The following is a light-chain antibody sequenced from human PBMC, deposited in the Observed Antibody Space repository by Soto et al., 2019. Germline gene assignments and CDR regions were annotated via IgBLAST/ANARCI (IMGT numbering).Light chain of an antibody. V-gene: IGLV2-14*03. CDR3: CSYAGSYTVV. J-gene: IGLJ2*01. CDR1: SSDVGGYNY. CDR2: EVS. Sequence: QSVLTQPASVSGSPGQSINISCTGTSSDVGGYNYVSWYQQHPGKAPTVMIYEVSNRPSGVSSRFSGFKSGNTASLTISGLQAEDEADYYCCSYAGSYTVVFGGGTKVTVL.